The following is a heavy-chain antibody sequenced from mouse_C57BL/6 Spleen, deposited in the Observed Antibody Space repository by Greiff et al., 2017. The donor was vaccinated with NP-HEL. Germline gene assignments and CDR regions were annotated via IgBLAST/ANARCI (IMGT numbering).Heavy chain of an antibody. D-gene: IGHD2-5*01. CDR3: ARLGEPQSNEGVMDY. Sequence: DVMLVESGGGLVQPGGSLSLSCAASGFTFTDYYMSWVRQPPGKALEWLGFIRNKANGYTTEYSASVKGRFTISRDNSQSILYLQMNALRAEDSATYYCARLGEPQSNEGVMDYWGQGTSVTVSS. V-gene: IGHV7-3*01. J-gene: IGHJ4*01. CDR2: IRNKANGYTT. CDR1: GFTFTDYY.